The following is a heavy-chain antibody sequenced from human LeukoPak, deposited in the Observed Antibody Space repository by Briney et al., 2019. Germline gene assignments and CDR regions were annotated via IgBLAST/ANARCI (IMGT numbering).Heavy chain of an antibody. CDR2: IYYSGST. CDR3: ARYNSDRGAFDI. J-gene: IGHJ3*02. D-gene: IGHD1-1*01. CDR1: GDSISSYY. Sequence: PSETLSLTCTVSGDSISSYYWSWIRQPPGKTLEWIGYIYYSGSTNYNPSLKNRVTISVDTSKNQFSLKLSSVTAADTAVYYCARYNSDRGAFDIWGQGTMVTVSS. V-gene: IGHV4-59*01.